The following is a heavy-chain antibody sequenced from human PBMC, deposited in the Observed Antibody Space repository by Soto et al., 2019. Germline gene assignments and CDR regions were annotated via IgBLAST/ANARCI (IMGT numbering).Heavy chain of an antibody. Sequence: KTSETLSLTCAVSGGSISSSNWWSWVRQPPGKGLEWIGEIYHSGSTNYNPSLKSRVTISVDKSKNQFSLKLSSVTAADTAVYYCASQGFTRAGFDYWGQGTLVTVSS. CDR2: IYHSGST. CDR1: GGSISSSNW. V-gene: IGHV4-4*02. J-gene: IGHJ4*02. CDR3: ASQGFTRAGFDY. D-gene: IGHD6-19*01.